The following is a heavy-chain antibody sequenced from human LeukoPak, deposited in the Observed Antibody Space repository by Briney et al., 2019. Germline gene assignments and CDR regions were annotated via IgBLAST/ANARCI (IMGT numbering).Heavy chain of an antibody. CDR1: GGSISSGSYY. D-gene: IGHD2-2*01. J-gene: IGHJ4*02. V-gene: IGHV4-61*02. CDR2: IHTSGST. Sequence: SETLSLTCTVSGGSISSGSYYWSWIRQPAGTGLEWIGRIHTSGSTNYNPSLKSRVTISVDTSKNQFSLKLSSVTAADTAVYYCARGLVVPAGYYDYWGQGTLVTVSS. CDR3: ARGLVVPAGYYDY.